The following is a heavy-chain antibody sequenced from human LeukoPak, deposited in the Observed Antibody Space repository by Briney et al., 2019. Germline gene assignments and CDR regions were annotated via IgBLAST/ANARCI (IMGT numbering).Heavy chain of an antibody. D-gene: IGHD4/OR15-4a*01. CDR1: GYSISSGYY. V-gene: IGHV4-38-2*02. J-gene: IGHJ4*02. CDR2: IYHSGST. CDR3: ARDSPMVVPPGYFDN. Sequence: SETLSLTCSVSGYSISSGYYWGWIRQPPGKGLEWIGSIYHSGSTYYTPSLKRRVTISVDTSKNQFSLKLSSVTAADMAVYYCARDSPMVVPPGYFDNWGQGTLVTVSS.